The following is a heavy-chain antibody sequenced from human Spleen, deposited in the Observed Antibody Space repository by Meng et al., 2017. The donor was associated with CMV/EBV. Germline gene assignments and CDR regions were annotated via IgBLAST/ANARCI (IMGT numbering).Heavy chain of an antibody. CDR2: LRSKAFGGTP. J-gene: IGHJ4*02. V-gene: IGHV3-49*04. Sequence: GESLKMYCTASGFNFGDYAMSLVRQAPGKGPDGVGFLRSKAFGGTPEYAASVKGRFTISRDDSKSIAYLQMNSLKIEDTAVYYCARDRSNYGGYFDYCGQGTLVTVSS. D-gene: IGHD4-11*01. CDR1: GFNFGDYA. CDR3: ARDRSNYGGYFDY.